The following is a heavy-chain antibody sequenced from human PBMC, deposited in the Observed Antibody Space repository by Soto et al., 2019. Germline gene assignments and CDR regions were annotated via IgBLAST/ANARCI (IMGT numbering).Heavy chain of an antibody. V-gene: IGHV1-69*02. CDR2: IFPLTDIP. CDR3: ARGPLVVLNYFES. CDR1: GGTFRNYP. Sequence: QVQLVQSGTAVKKPGSSVKVSCKASGGTFRNYPINWVRQAPGQGLEWMGSIFPLTDIPDYAQNFQASLTISADKSTSTAYMELSSLTSDDTAMYFCARGPLVVLNYFESWGQGTLVTVSS. J-gene: IGHJ4*02.